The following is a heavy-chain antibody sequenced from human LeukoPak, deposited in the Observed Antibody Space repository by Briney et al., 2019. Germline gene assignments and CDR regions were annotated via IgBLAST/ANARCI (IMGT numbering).Heavy chain of an antibody. CDR1: GFTFSSYA. CDR2: ISYDGSNK. D-gene: IGHD5-18*01. J-gene: IGHJ5*02. Sequence: SGGSLRLSCAASGFTFSSYAMHWVRQAPGKGLEWVAVISYDGSNKYYADSVKGRFTISRDNSKNTLYLQMNSLRAEDTAVYYCARDADTRGPWWFDPWGQGTLVTVSS. V-gene: IGHV3-30*01. CDR3: ARDADTRGPWWFDP.